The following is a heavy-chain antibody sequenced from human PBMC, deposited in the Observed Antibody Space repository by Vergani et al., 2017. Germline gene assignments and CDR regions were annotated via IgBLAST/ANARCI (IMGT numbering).Heavy chain of an antibody. CDR1: GFTFSSYS. Sequence: QVQLVESGGGVVQPGGSLRLACAASGFTFSSYSMNWVRQAPGKGLEWVSVISYDGNKKNYADSVKGRFTISRDNSKNTLYLEMNALRAEDTAVYYCARDFLTRVTTLDYYYMGVWGKGTTVTVSS. J-gene: IGHJ6*03. CDR3: ARDFLTRVTTLDYYYMGV. V-gene: IGHV3-30*03. D-gene: IGHD1-1*01. CDR2: ISYDGNKK.